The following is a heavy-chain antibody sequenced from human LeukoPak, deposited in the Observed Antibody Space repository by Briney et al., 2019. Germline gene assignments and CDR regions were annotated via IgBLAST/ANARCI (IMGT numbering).Heavy chain of an antibody. J-gene: IGHJ4*02. D-gene: IGHD3-16*01. Sequence: PSETLSLTCTVSGGSISSYSWSWIRQPAGKGLEWIGRIYSSGNTYYNASLRSRVTMLVDTSKNQFSLKLSSVTAADTAVYYCAREGGGFDYWGQGTLVTVSS. V-gene: IGHV4-4*07. CDR3: AREGGGFDY. CDR1: GGSISSYS. CDR2: IYSSGNT.